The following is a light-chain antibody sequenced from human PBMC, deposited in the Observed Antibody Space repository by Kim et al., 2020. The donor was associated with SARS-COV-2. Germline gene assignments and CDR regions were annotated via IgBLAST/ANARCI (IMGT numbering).Light chain of an antibody. V-gene: IGKV1-9*01. J-gene: IGKJ1*01. CDR3: QQLNSSTWT. CDR1: QGISSY. Sequence: DIQLTQSPSFLSASVGDRVTITCRASQGISSYLAWYQQKPGKAPKLLIYAASTLQSGVPSRFSGSGSGTEFTLTISSLQPEDFATYYCQQLNSSTWTFGQATKVDIK. CDR2: AAS.